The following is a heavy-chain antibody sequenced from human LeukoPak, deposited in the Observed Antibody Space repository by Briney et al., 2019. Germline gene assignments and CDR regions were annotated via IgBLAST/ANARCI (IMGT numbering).Heavy chain of an antibody. CDR2: IYYRGST. CDR1: GGSISRSY. J-gene: IGHJ4*02. V-gene: IGHV4-59*08. Sequence: SETLSLTCTVSGGSISRSYWSWIRQPPGMGLEWLGYIYYRGSTNYNPSLKSRVTISVDTSKNQTSLRLSSMTAADAAVYYCARHITDYGDSNFDYWGQGTLVTVSS. CDR3: ARHITDYGDSNFDY. D-gene: IGHD4-17*01.